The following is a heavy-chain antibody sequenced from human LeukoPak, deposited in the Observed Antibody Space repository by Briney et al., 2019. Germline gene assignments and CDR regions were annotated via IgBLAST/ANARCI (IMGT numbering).Heavy chain of an antibody. CDR2: IFGNGDTT. J-gene: IGHJ4*02. V-gene: IGHV3-23*01. CDR3: AKRDTMVRGGPCFDY. D-gene: IGHD3-10*01. Sequence: GGSLRLSCAASGFSFSSYAMNWVRQAPGKGLEWVSIIFGNGDTTYYADSVKGRFTVSRDNSKDTLYLQMNDLRPDDTAIYYCAKRDTMVRGGPCFDYWGQGLLVTVSS. CDR1: GFSFSSYA.